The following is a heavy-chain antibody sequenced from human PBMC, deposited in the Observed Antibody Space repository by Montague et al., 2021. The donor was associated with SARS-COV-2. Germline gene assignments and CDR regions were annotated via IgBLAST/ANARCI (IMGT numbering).Heavy chain of an antibody. CDR2: ISSGGNK. Sequence: SLRLSWAASGFTFSTYAMNWVRQAPGKGLEWVSGISSGGNKHHADSVKGRFTISRDDSRNTLYLQMHSLRAEDTAMYYCAKNFPGQFYFDDWGQGTLVAVSS. V-gene: IGHV3-23*01. D-gene: IGHD2/OR15-2a*01. CDR1: GFTFSTYA. CDR3: AKNFPGQFYFDD. J-gene: IGHJ4*02.